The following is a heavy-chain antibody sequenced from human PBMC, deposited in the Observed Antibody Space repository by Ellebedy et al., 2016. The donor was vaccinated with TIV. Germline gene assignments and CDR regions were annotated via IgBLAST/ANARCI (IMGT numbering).Heavy chain of an antibody. D-gene: IGHD1-26*01. J-gene: IGHJ4*02. CDR3: ARDLGVSETSYLLLY. CDR1: GFTFSSYS. V-gene: IGHV3-30*03. CDR2: TSDDGRSI. Sequence: GGSLRLSCAASGFTFSSYSMNWVRQAPGKGLEWVAVTSDDGRSIHYADSVKGRFTISRDNSKNTLYLQMNSLRPEDTAVYYCARDLGVSETSYLLLYWGQGTLVTVSS.